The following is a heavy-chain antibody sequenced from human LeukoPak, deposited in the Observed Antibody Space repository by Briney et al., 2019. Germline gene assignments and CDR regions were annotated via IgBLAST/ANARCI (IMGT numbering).Heavy chain of an antibody. D-gene: IGHD5-18*01. Sequence: SETLSLTCAVYGGFFSGYYWSWIRQPPGKGLEWIGYIYYSGTTNYNPSLKSRVTISIDTSRNQFSLKLSSVTAADTAVYYCARTQKDTAMAYFDYWGQGTLVTVSS. J-gene: IGHJ4*02. V-gene: IGHV4-59*01. CDR3: ARTQKDTAMAYFDY. CDR2: IYYSGTT. CDR1: GGFFSGYY.